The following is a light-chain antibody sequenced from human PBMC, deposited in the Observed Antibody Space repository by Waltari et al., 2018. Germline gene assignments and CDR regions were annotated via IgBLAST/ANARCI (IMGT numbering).Light chain of an antibody. CDR3: QVWDTNSDVVV. CDR1: AIGGKS. Sequence: SVLTQPPSLPVPPGQTARIPCGGNAIGGKSAHWYQQTPGQAPVLGIYYDSDRPSGIPERFSASNIGNAATLTISRVEAGDEADYYCQVWDTNSDVVVFGGGTFLTVL. J-gene: IGLJ2*01. V-gene: IGLV3-21*04. CDR2: YDS.